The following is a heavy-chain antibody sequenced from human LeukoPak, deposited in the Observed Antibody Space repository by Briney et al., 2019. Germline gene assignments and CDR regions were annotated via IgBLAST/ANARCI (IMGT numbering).Heavy chain of an antibody. V-gene: IGHV4-59*01. Sequence: SETLSLTCTVSGGSLSTYYWIWMRQPPPRGLEWIGYIYYSGSTNHNPSLQSRVTISVDTSKNQFSLKLNSVTAADTAVYYCARGGVPGGFYGSFDYWGQGTLVSVSS. CDR3: ARGGVPGGFYGSFDY. CDR1: GGSLSTYY. CDR2: IYYSGST. J-gene: IGHJ4*02. D-gene: IGHD3-3*01.